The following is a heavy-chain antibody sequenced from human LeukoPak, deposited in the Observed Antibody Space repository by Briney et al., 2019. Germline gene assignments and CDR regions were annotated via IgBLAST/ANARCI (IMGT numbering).Heavy chain of an antibody. J-gene: IGHJ4*02. CDR2: ISGSGGST. D-gene: IGHD1-26*01. CDR3: AKDRGSGSYFPPDY. V-gene: IGHV3-23*01. Sequence: PGGSLRLSRAASGFTFSSYAMSWVRQAPGKGLEWVSAISGSGGSTYYADSVKGRFTISRDNSKNTLYLQMNSLRAEDTAVYYCAKDRGSGSYFPPDYWGQGTLVTVSS. CDR1: GFTFSSYA.